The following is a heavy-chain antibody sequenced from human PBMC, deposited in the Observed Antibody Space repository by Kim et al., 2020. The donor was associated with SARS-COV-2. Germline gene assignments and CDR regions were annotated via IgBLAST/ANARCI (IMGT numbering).Heavy chain of an antibody. V-gene: IGHV1-2*06. CDR1: GYTFTGYY. CDR3: ASPYDSSGYSPGDALDI. Sequence: ASVKVSCKASGYTFTGYYMHWVRQAPGQGLEWMGRINPNSGGTNYAQKFQGRVTMTRDTSISTAYMELSRLRSDDTAVFYCASPYDSSGYSPGDALDIWGQGTTVTVSS. CDR2: INPNSGGT. J-gene: IGHJ3*02. D-gene: IGHD3-22*01.